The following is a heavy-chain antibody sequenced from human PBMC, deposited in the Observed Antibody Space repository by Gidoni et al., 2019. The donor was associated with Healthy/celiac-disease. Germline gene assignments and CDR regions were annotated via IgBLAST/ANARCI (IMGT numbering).Heavy chain of an antibody. CDR1: GGSISSSSYY. CDR2: IYYSGST. D-gene: IGHD6-13*01. Sequence: QLQLQESGPGLVKPSETLSLTCTVSGGSISSSSYYWGWIRQPPGKGLEWIGSIYYSGSTYYNPSLKSRVTISVDTSKNQFSLKLSSVTAADTAVYYCARVNGQRAAAGFRFDPWGQGTLVTVSS. J-gene: IGHJ5*02. V-gene: IGHV4-39*07. CDR3: ARVNGQRAAAGFRFDP.